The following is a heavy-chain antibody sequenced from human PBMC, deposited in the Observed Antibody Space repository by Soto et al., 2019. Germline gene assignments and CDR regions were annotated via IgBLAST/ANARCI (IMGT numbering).Heavy chain of an antibody. CDR2: IYYSGST. CDR1: GGSISSGGYY. D-gene: IGHD6-13*01. Sequence: PSETLSLTCTVSGGSISSGGYYWSWIRQHPGKGLEWIGYIYYSGSTYYNPSLKSRVTISVDTSKNQFSLKLSSVTAADTAVYYCARTHISSWYRRGSNWFDPWGQGTLVTVSS. V-gene: IGHV4-31*03. CDR3: ARTHISSWYRRGSNWFDP. J-gene: IGHJ5*02.